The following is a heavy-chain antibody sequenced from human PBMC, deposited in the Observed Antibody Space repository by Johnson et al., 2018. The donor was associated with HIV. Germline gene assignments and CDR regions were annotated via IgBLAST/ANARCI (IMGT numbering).Heavy chain of an antibody. CDR1: GFTVSSNY. D-gene: IGHD5-24*01. Sequence: VQLVESGGGLVQPGGSLRLSCAASGFTVSSNYMSWVRQAPGKGLEWVSVFFSGGTTYYADSVNGRFTISRDNSKNTLFLQMNSLRADDTALYYCARACRDGYTCDAFDIWGQGTMVTVSS. CDR2: FFSGGTT. CDR3: ARACRDGYTCDAFDI. V-gene: IGHV3-66*01. J-gene: IGHJ3*02.